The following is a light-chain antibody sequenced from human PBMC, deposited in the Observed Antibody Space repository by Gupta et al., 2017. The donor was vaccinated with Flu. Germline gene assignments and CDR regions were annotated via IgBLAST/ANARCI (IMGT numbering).Light chain of an antibody. Sequence: SMGETAIINCQSSQSVLYSSNNKNYLAWYQQKPGQPPKLLIYWASTRESGVPDRFSGSGSGTDFTLTISSLQAEDVAVYYCQQYYTTPFTFGPGTKVDIK. CDR3: QQYYTTPFT. V-gene: IGKV4-1*01. J-gene: IGKJ3*01. CDR2: WAS. CDR1: QSVLYSSNNKNY.